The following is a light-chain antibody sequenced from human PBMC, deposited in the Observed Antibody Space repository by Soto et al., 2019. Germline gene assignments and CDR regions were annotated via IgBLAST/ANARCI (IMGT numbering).Light chain of an antibody. CDR2: KAS. J-gene: IGKJ1*01. Sequence: DIQMTQSPSTLSASVGDRVTITCRASQSISSWLAWNQQKPGKAPNLLIHKASSLESGVPSRFSGSGSGTEFTLTISSLQPDDFAAYYCQQYNSYPWTFGQGTKVEIK. CDR3: QQYNSYPWT. CDR1: QSISSW. V-gene: IGKV1-5*03.